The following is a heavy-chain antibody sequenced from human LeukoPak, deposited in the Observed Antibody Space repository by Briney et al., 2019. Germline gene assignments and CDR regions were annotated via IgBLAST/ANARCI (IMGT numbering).Heavy chain of an antibody. V-gene: IGHV3-23*01. Sequence: PGGSLRLSCTVSGFTLSSYEMSWIRQAPGKGLEWVSSIDYDGGSGHYADSVKGRFTISRDNSNNTLFLHLNSLRGEDTAVYYCTRNSGWYGLSWGQWTLVTVSS. CDR2: IDYDGGSG. CDR3: TRNSGWYGLS. D-gene: IGHD6-19*01. J-gene: IGHJ1*01. CDR1: GFTLSSYE.